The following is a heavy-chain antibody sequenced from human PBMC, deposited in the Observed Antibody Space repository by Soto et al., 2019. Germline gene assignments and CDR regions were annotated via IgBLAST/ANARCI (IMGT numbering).Heavy chain of an antibody. V-gene: IGHV4-39*01. CDR3: ARCPSDDYGDYFPDNWFDP. J-gene: IGHJ5*02. CDR2: IYYSGST. CDR1: GGSISSSSYY. D-gene: IGHD4-17*01. Sequence: QLQLQESGPGLVKPSETLSLTCTVSGGSISSSSYYWGWIRQPPGKGLEWIGSIYYSGSTYYNPSLKSRVTISVDTSKNQFSLKLSSVTAADTAVYYCARCPSDDYGDYFPDNWFDPWGQGTLVTVSS.